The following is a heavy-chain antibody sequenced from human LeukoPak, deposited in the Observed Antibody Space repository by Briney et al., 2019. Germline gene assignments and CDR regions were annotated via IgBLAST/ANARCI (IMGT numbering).Heavy chain of an antibody. CDR2: ITATGGTT. V-gene: IGHV3-23*01. Sequence: PGGSLRLSCAASGFTFSSYAMSWVRQAPGKGLEWVSGITATGGTTYYADSVKGRFTISKDSSKNTVSLQMNSLRADDTAIYYCAKHWRGPYRPADCWGQGTLVTVSS. J-gene: IGHJ4*02. CDR1: GFTFSSYA. D-gene: IGHD1-1*01. CDR3: AKHWRGPYRPADC.